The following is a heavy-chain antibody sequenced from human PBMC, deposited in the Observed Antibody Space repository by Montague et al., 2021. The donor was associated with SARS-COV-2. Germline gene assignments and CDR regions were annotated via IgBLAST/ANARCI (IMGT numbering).Heavy chain of an antibody. V-gene: IGHV3-23*01. J-gene: IGHJ4*02. Sequence: SLRLSCAPPGLIVASNYMSWVRQAPGKGLEWVSAVRSSGGSPNYADSVKGRFTIYRDNSNNMLYLQMNGLRAEDTAVYYCAKDMWDLYYFDYWGQGTLVTVSS. D-gene: IGHD1-26*01. CDR3: AKDMWDLYYFDY. CDR2: VRSSGGSP. CDR1: GLIVASNY.